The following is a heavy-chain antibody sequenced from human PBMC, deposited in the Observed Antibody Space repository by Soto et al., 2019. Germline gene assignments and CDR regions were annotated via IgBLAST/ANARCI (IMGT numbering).Heavy chain of an antibody. J-gene: IGHJ4*02. V-gene: IGHV3-74*01. CDR1: GFTFRSFW. D-gene: IGHD3-10*01. CDR2: INTDGSST. CDR3: AKRGVDTFGLSY. Sequence: EVQLVESGGGLVQPGGSLRLSCAVSGFTFRSFWMHWVRQAPGEGLVWVSRINTDGSSTSYADSVTGRFTISRDNAKNTLYLQMNSLRVEDTAMYYCAKRGVDTFGLSYWGQGTLVTVSS.